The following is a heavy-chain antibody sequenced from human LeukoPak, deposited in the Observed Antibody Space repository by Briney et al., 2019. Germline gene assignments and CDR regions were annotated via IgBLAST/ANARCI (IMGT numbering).Heavy chain of an antibody. CDR1: GGSISSYY. CDR2: IYYSGST. Sequence: SETLSLTCTVSGGSISSYYWSWIRQPPGKGLEWIGYIYYSGSTNYNPSLKSRVTISVDTSKNQFSLKLSSVTAADTAVCYCARNSAVGATFRYYYYGMDVWGQGTTVTVSS. V-gene: IGHV4-59*08. J-gene: IGHJ6*02. CDR3: ARNSAVGATFRYYYYGMDV. D-gene: IGHD1-26*01.